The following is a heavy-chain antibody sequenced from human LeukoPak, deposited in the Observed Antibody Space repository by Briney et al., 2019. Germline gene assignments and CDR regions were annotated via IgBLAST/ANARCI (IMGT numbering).Heavy chain of an antibody. V-gene: IGHV3-21*01. CDR1: GFTFSSYS. J-gene: IGHJ4*02. CDR2: ITRSSNYI. CDR3: ASSRYDSSGYYGIIAY. D-gene: IGHD3-22*01. Sequence: GGSLRLSCVASGFTFSSYSMNWVRQAPGKGLEWVSSITRSSNYIYYAESVKGRFTISGDNAKNSLYLQMNSLRAEDTAVYYCASSRYDSSGYYGIIAYWGQGTLVTVSS.